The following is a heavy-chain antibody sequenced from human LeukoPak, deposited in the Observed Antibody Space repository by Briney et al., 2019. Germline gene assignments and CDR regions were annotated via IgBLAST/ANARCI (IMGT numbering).Heavy chain of an antibody. J-gene: IGHJ5*02. V-gene: IGHV4-39*07. CDR1: GGSISSSSYY. Sequence: SETLSLTCTVSGGSISSSSYYWGWIRQPPGKGLEWIGSIHYSGNTYYNPSLRSRLTISLDTSNNQFSLKLSSVTAADTAVYYCATYTEDYSGPAFAPWGQGTLVIVSS. CDR2: IHYSGNT. D-gene: IGHD3-16*01. CDR3: ATYTEDYSGPAFAP.